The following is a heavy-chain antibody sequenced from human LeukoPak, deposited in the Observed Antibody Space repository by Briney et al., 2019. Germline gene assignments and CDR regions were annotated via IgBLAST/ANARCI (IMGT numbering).Heavy chain of an antibody. D-gene: IGHD5-18*01. CDR3: ASRRGYTLDY. CDR2: IYYSGST. V-gene: IGHV4-39*01. J-gene: IGHJ4*02. Sequence: PSETLSSTGTVSGGSISSSSYYWGWIRQPPGKGLEWIGSIYYSGSTYYNPSLKSRVTISVDTSKNQFSLKLSSVTAADTAVYYCASRRGYTLDYWGQGTLVTVSS. CDR1: GGSISSSSYY.